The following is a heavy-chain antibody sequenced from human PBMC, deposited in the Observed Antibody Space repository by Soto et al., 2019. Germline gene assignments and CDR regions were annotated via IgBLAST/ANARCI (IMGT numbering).Heavy chain of an antibody. V-gene: IGHV4-34*01. CDR1: GGSFSGYY. J-gene: IGHJ4*02. D-gene: IGHD6-6*01. CDR2: INHSGST. CDR3: ARGGIAARPFDY. Sequence: QVQLQQWGAGLLKPSETLSLTCAVYGGSFSGYYWSWIRQPPGKGLEWIGEINHSGSTNYNPSLKSRVTISVDTSKNQFSLELSSVTAADTAVYCCARGGIAARPFDYWGQGTLVTVSS.